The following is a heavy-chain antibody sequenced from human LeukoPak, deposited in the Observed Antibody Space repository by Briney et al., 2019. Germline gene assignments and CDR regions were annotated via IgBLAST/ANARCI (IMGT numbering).Heavy chain of an antibody. CDR1: GYTFTSYG. V-gene: IGHV1-18*01. D-gene: IGHD6-19*01. J-gene: IGHJ6*02. CDR3: ARDIRWLANYYYYGMDV. Sequence: ASVKVSCKASGYTFTSYGISWVRQAPGQGLEWMGWISAYNGNTNYAQKLQGRVTMTTDTSTSTAYTELRSLRSDDTAVYYCARDIRWLANYYYYGMDVWGQGTTVTVSS. CDR2: ISAYNGNT.